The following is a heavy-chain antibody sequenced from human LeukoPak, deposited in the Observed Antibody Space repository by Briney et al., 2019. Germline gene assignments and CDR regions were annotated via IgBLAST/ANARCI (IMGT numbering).Heavy chain of an antibody. CDR1: GFTFSSYS. D-gene: IGHD6-6*01. V-gene: IGHV3-21*01. CDR3: ARDLRRYSSSHWLDY. J-gene: IGHJ4*02. CDR2: ISSSSSYI. Sequence: PGGSLRLSCAASGFTFSSYSMNWVRQAPGKGLEWVSSISSSSSYIYYADSVKGRFTISRDNAKNSLYLQMNSLRAEDTAVYYCARDLRRYSSSHWLDYWGQGTLVTVSS.